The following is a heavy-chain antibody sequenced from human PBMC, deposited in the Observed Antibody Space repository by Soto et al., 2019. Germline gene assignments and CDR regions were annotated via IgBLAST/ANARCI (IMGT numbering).Heavy chain of an antibody. CDR2: IYYSGRP. J-gene: IGHJ3*02. V-gene: IGHV4-59*01. Sequence: SETLSLTLTVSGGSISSYYWSWIRQPPGPGLEWIGYIYYSGRPNYNPSLKSRVTISVDTSKNQFSLKLSSVTAADTAVYYCERAPYRRVGARGGACDIWGHGKMVTVS. CDR1: GGSISSYY. D-gene: IGHD1-26*01. CDR3: ERAPYRRVGARGGACDI.